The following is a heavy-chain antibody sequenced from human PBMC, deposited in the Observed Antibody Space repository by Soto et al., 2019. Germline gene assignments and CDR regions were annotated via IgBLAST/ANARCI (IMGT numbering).Heavy chain of an antibody. J-gene: IGHJ4*02. V-gene: IGHV4-61*05. CDR2: IYYSGST. CDR3: ARGYDFWSGYLRIPSFDY. Sequence: SETKSVTCTVSGGNISSSSYYWGWHKKPPGKGLEWIGYIYYSGSTNYNPSLKSRVTISVDTSKNQFSLKLSSVTAADTAVYYCARGYDFWSGYLRIPSFDYWGQGTLVTVS. CDR1: GGNISSSSYY. D-gene: IGHD3-3*01.